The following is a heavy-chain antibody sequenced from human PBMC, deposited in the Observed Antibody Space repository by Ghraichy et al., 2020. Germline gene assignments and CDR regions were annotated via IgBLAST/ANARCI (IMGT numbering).Heavy chain of an antibody. J-gene: IGHJ6*01. CDR3: ARVDTARPVVNYYYYGMDG. Sequence: SETLSLTCAVYGGSFSGYYWSWIRQPPGKGLEWIGEINHSGSTNYNPSLKSRVTISVDTSKNQFSLKLSSVPAADTAVYYCARVDTARPVVNYYYYGMDGWGRGSAVTV. CDR1: GGSFSGYY. D-gene: IGHD5-18*01. V-gene: IGHV4-34*01. CDR2: INHSGST.